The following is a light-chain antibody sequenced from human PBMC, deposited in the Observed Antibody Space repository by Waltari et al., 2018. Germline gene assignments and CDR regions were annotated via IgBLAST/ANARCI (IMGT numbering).Light chain of an antibody. V-gene: IGLV3-25*03. J-gene: IGLJ2*01. CDR2: KDS. Sequence: ITCSGDALPKQYAYWYQQKPGQAPVLVIYKDSERPSGIPERFSGSSSGTTVTLTIRGVQAEDEADYYCQSADREDTYVVFGGGTKLTVL. CDR3: QSADREDTYVV. CDR1: ALPKQY.